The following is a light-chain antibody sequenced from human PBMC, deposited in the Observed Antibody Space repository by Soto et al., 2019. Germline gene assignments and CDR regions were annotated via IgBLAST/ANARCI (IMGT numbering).Light chain of an antibody. Sequence: QSALTQPRSVSGSPGQSVTISCTGTSSDVGAYNYVSWYRQHPGKAPKLMIYDVRKRPSGVPDRFSGSKSGNTASLTIYGLQAEDEADYYCCSYAGSYTFVFGPGTKVTVL. CDR1: SSDVGAYNY. CDR3: CSYAGSYTFV. J-gene: IGLJ1*01. V-gene: IGLV2-11*01. CDR2: DVR.